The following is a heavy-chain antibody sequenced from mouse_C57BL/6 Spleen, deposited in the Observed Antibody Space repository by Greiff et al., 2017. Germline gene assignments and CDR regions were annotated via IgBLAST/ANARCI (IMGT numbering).Heavy chain of an antibody. CDR2: INPSSGYT. CDR1: GYTFTSYW. Sequence: QVQLQQSGAELAKPGASVKLSCKASGYTFTSYWMHWVKQRPGQGLEWIGYINPSSGYTKYNQKFKDKATLTADKSSSTAYMQLSSLTYEDSAVYYLSRGDYDVLLGCWGQGNTRTVSS. CDR3: SRGDYDVLLGC. J-gene: IGHJ2*01. D-gene: IGHD2-4*01. V-gene: IGHV1-7*01.